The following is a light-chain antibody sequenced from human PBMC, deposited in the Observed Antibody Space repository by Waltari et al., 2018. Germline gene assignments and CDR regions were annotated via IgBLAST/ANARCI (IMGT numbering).Light chain of an antibody. J-gene: IGKJ1*01. V-gene: IGKV1-39*01. Sequence: DIQMTQSPSSLSASVGDRVTISCRASQGVSVYLNWYQKKPGKAPNLLIYTVSNLHSGVPSRFSGSGSGTDFTLTISSLQPEDFATYYCQQTYNSPWTFGQGTKVEIK. CDR2: TVS. CDR3: QQTYNSPWT. CDR1: QGVSVY.